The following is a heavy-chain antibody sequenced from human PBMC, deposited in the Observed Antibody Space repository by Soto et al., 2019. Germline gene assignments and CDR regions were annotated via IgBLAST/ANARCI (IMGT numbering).Heavy chain of an antibody. CDR1: GYTFTIYG. D-gene: IGHD5-12*01. V-gene: IGHV1-18*01. Sequence: ASVKLSCKASGYTFTIYGISWVLQAPGQGLEWMGWISAYNGNTNYAQKLQGRVTMTTDTSTSTAYMELRSLRSDDTAVYYCARLRRDGYNSPFFFDYWGQGTLVTVSS. CDR3: ARLRRDGYNSPFFFDY. J-gene: IGHJ4*02. CDR2: ISAYNGNT.